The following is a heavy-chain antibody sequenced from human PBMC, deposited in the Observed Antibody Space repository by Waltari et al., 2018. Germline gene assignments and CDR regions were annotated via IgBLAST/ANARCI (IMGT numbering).Heavy chain of an antibody. CDR2: IDWRSGRI. D-gene: IGHD3-10*01. J-gene: IGHJ6*03. V-gene: IGHV3-9*01. CDR1: GFMFVGYA. Sequence: EVQLMESGGDLVQPGRSLRLSCAAPGFMFVGYAVHWVRQGPGKGLEWVSAIDWRSGRIDYADSVKGRFTLSRDNTKNSLYLQMNSLRPEDTALYYCGKDLTPGGMDVWGKGTMVTVSS. CDR3: GKDLTPGGMDV.